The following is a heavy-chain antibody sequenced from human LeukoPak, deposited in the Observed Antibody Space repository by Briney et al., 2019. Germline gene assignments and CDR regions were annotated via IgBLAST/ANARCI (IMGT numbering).Heavy chain of an antibody. CDR2: MWYDGSNK. CDR1: GFTFSSYG. D-gene: IGHD3-22*01. V-gene: IGHV3-33*06. CDR3: AKDRSPTDYYDSSGYPCSFDY. J-gene: IGHJ4*02. Sequence: GGSLRLSCAASGFTFSSYGMHWVRQAPGKGLEWVAVMWYDGSNKYYADSVKGRFTISRDNSKNTLYLQMNSLRAEDTAVYYCAKDRSPTDYYDSSGYPCSFDYWGQGTLVTVSS.